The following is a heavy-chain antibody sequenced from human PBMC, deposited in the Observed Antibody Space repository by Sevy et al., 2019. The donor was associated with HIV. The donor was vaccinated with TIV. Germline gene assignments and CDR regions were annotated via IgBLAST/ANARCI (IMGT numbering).Heavy chain of an antibody. CDR1: GDSITSGAFS. V-gene: IGHV4-30-2*01. CDR3: ARDGGTLTVPGSFDI. J-gene: IGHJ3*02. CDR2: IYHTGNT. Sequence: SETLSITCSVSGDSITSGAFSWNWIRQPPGKGLEWIGYIYHTGNTYYSPSLKSRLTISVDRSKNQFSLNLTSVTAADTAAYYCARDGGTLTVPGSFDIWGQGTMVTVSS. D-gene: IGHD3-9*01.